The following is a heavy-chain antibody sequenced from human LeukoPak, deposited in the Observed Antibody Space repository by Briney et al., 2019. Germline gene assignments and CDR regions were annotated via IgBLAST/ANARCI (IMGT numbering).Heavy chain of an antibody. CDR3: STGSGHAFDI. CDR2: ISSSSTYI. D-gene: IGHD3-10*01. J-gene: IGHJ3*02. CDR1: GFAFSDFT. Sequence: MTGGSLRLSCAASGFAFSDFTMSWVRQAPGQGLEWVSSISSSSTYINYADSLKGRFTISRDNAKNTLYVQMNSLGAEDTAVYYCSTGSGHAFDIWGRGTMVTVSS. V-gene: IGHV3-21*01.